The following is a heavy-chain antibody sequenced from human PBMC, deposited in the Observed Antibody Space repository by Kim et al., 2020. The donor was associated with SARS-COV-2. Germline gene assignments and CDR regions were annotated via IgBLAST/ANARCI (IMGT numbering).Heavy chain of an antibody. J-gene: IGHJ4*02. Sequence: SETLSLTCTVSGGSISSSSYYWGWIRQPPGKGLEWIGSIYYSGSTYYNPSLKSRVTISVDTSKNQFSLKLSSVTAADTAVYYCARQRPPFYDYVWGSDRYPFDYWGQGTLVTVSS. CDR1: GGSISSSSYY. V-gene: IGHV4-39*01. CDR3: ARQRPPFYDYVWGSDRYPFDY. CDR2: IYYSGST. D-gene: IGHD3-16*02.